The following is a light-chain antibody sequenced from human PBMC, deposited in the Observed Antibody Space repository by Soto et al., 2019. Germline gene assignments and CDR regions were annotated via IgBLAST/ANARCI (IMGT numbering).Light chain of an antibody. J-gene: IGKJ1*01. CDR2: VAS. Sequence: EIVMTQSPATLSVSPGERATLFCRASQSVSSNLAWYQQKPGQAPRLLLYVASTRATGIPARFSGSGSGTEFTLNISSLQSEDFAVYYCQQYDDWPRWTVGQGTKVEI. CDR3: QQYDDWPRWT. V-gene: IGKV3-15*01. CDR1: QSVSSN.